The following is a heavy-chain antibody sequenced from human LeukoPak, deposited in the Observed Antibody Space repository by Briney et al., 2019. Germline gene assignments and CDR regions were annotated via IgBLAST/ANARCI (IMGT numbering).Heavy chain of an antibody. V-gene: IGHV3-23*01. D-gene: IGHD6-13*01. J-gene: IGHJ4*02. CDR3: AKVPSSSWYGGAFDY. CDR1: GFSFGDYY. Sequence: PGGSLRLSCEASGFSFGDYYMTWVRQAPGKGLEWVSAISGSGGSTSYADSVKGRFTISRDNSKHTLYLQMNSLRAEDTAVYYCAKVPSSSWYGGAFDYWGQGTLVTVSS. CDR2: ISGSGGST.